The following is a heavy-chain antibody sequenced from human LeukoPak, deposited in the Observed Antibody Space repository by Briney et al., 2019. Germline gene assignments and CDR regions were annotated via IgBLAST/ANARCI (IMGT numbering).Heavy chain of an antibody. D-gene: IGHD7-27*01. V-gene: IGHV1-69-2*01. Sequence: ASVTVSCKVSGYTFTDYYMHWVQQAPGKGLEWMGLVDPEDGETIYAEKFQGRVTITADTSTDTAYMELSSLRSEDTAVYYCATLLKLGLIGYWGQGTLVTVSS. CDR3: ATLLKLGLIGY. J-gene: IGHJ4*02. CDR1: GYTFTDYY. CDR2: VDPEDGET.